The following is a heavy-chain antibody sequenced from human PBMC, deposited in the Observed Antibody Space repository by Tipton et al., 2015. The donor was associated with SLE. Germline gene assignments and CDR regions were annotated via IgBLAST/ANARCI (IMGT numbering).Heavy chain of an antibody. Sequence: TLSLTCTVSGGSISSSSYYWGWIRQPPGKGLEWIGGIYYSGSTYYNPSLKSRVTISVDTSKNQFSLKLSSVTAADTAVYYCARHYGDYLDYFDYWGQGTLVTVSS. CDR3: ARHYGDYLDYFDY. CDR1: GGSISSSSYY. J-gene: IGHJ4*02. CDR2: IYYSGST. V-gene: IGHV4-39*07. D-gene: IGHD4-17*01.